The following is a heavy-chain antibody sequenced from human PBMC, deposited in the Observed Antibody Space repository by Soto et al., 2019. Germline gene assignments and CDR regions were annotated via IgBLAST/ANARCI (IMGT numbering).Heavy chain of an antibody. CDR1: GFTFSSYG. V-gene: IGHV3-30*03. Sequence: PGGSLRLSCAASGFTFSSYGMHWVRQAPGKGLEWVAVISYDGSNKYYADSVKGRFTISRDNSKNTLYLQMNSLRAEDTAVYYCAILAVAGNREELIDYWGQGTLVTVSS. CDR3: AILAVAGNREELIDY. D-gene: IGHD6-19*01. J-gene: IGHJ4*02. CDR2: ISYDGSNK.